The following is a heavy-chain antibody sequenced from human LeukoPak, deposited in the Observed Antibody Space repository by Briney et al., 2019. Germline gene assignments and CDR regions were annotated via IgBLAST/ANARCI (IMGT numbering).Heavy chain of an antibody. CDR3: ARGWRLFQIDY. CDR2: IYYSGTT. J-gene: IGHJ4*02. Sequence: SETLSLTCTVSGGSVSSGSYYWSWIRQPPGKGLEWIGYIYYSGTTNYNPSLKSRVTISVDTSKNQFSLRLSSVTAADTAVYYCARGWRLFQIDYWGQGILVTVSS. V-gene: IGHV4-61*01. CDR1: GGSVSSGSYY. D-gene: IGHD4/OR15-4a*01.